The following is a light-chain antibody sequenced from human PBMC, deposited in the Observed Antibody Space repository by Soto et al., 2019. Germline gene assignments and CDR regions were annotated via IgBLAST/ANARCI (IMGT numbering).Light chain of an antibody. CDR2: WAS. J-gene: IGKJ2*01. CDR3: QQYYSTPYT. CDR1: QTVLYSSNNKTY. V-gene: IGKV4-1*01. Sequence: TVMTQSPDSLAVSLGEGATINCKSSQTVLYSSNNKTYFAWYQQKPGQPPKLLIYWASTRESGVPDRFSGNGSATDFTLTISSLHAEDVAVYYCQQYYSTPYTFGQGTKLEIK.